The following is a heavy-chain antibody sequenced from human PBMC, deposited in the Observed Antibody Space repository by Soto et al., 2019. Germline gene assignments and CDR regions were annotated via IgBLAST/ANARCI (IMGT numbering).Heavy chain of an antibody. CDR3: AKVPGPYDYIWGSYRPYYFDY. Sequence: QAGGSLRLSCAASGFTFSSYAMSWVRQAPGKGLEWVSAISGSGGSTYYADSVKGRFTISRDNSKNTLYLQMNSLRAEDTAVYYCAKVPGPYDYIWGSYRPYYFDYWGQGTLVTVSS. V-gene: IGHV3-23*01. D-gene: IGHD3-16*02. CDR2: ISGSGGST. J-gene: IGHJ4*02. CDR1: GFTFSSYA.